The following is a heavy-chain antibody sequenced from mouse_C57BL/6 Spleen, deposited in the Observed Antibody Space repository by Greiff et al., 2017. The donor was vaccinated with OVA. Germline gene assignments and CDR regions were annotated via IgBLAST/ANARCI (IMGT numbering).Heavy chain of an antibody. Sequence: EVKLMESGAELVKPGASVKLSCTASGFNIKDYYMHWVKQRTEQGLEWIGRIDPEDGETKYAPKFQGKATITEDTSSNTAYLQLSSLTSEDTAVYYCSRSEFITTVVATGNYFDYWGQGTTLTVSS. CDR3: SRSEFITTVVATGNYFDY. CDR2: IDPEDGET. J-gene: IGHJ2*01. CDR1: GFNIKDYY. V-gene: IGHV14-2*01. D-gene: IGHD1-1*01.